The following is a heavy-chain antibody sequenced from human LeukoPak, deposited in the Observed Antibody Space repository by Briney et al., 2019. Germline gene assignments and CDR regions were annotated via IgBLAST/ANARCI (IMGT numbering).Heavy chain of an antibody. CDR2: INPNSGGT. V-gene: IGHV1-2*04. Sequence: ASVKVSCKASGYTFTGYYMHWVRQAPGQGLEWMGWINPNSGGTNYAQKFQGWVTMTRDTSISTAYMELSRLRSDDTAVYYCASAGGVYSSSWPLHYNWFDPWGQGTLVTVSS. J-gene: IGHJ5*02. CDR1: GYTFTGYY. CDR3: ASAGGVYSSSWPLHYNWFDP. D-gene: IGHD6-13*01.